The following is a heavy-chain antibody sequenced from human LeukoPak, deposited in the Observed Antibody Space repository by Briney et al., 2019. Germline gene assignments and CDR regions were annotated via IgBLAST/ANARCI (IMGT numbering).Heavy chain of an antibody. CDR1: GYTFTSYG. Sequence: GASVKVSCKASGYTFTSYGISWVRQGPGQGLEWMGWISAYNGNTNYAQKLQGRVTMTTDTSTSTAYMELRSLRSDDTAVYYCARDLEHYCSGGSCYPDYFDYWGQGTLVTVSS. CDR2: ISAYNGNT. V-gene: IGHV1-18*01. J-gene: IGHJ4*02. D-gene: IGHD2-15*01. CDR3: ARDLEHYCSGGSCYPDYFDY.